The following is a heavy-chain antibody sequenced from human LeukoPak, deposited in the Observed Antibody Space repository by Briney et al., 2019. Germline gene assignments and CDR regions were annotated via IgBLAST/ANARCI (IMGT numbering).Heavy chain of an antibody. Sequence: GESLKISCKGSGYSFTSYWIGWVRQMPGKGLEWMGIIYPGDSDTSYSPSFQGQVTISADKSISTAYLQWSSLKASDTAMYYCARIVHSSGWYVASDYYFDYWGQGTLVTVSS. CDR3: ARIVHSSGWYVASDYYFDY. V-gene: IGHV5-51*01. CDR2: IYPGDSDT. J-gene: IGHJ4*02. D-gene: IGHD6-19*01. CDR1: GYSFTSYW.